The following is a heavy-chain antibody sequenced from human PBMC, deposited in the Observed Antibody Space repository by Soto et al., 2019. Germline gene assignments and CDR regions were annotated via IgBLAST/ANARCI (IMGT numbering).Heavy chain of an antibody. CDR2: IYYGGNT. V-gene: IGHV4-59*08. CDR1: GGSVSSYY. Sequence: QVRLQESAPGLVKPSETLSLSCTVSGGSVSSYYWCWFRQPPGKGLEWIGYIYYGGNTSYNPSLKSRVTISLAMSKNKGSLKLSSVTAAHTAVYFSARLVAYCPDVSCNDFWGQGTLVTVSS. D-gene: IGHD2-21*01. J-gene: IGHJ4*02. CDR3: ARLVAYCPDVSCNDF.